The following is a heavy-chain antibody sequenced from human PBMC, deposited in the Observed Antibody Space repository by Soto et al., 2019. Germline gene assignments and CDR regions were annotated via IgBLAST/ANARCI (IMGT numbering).Heavy chain of an antibody. D-gene: IGHD3-3*01. Sequence: ASVKVSCKASGYTFTSYGISWVRQAPGQGLEWMGWISAYNGNTNYAQKLQGRVTMTTDTSTSTAYMELRSLRSDDTAVYYCAGRGVGGYYDFWSGYYNGYYYGMDVWGQGTTVTVSS. CDR2: ISAYNGNT. V-gene: IGHV1-18*01. CDR3: AGRGVGGYYDFWSGYYNGYYYGMDV. J-gene: IGHJ6*02. CDR1: GYTFTSYG.